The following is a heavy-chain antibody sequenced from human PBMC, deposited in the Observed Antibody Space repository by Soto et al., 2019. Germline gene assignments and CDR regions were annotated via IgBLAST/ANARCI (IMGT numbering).Heavy chain of an antibody. D-gene: IGHD3-10*01. CDR2: MYDSGST. V-gene: IGHV4-4*09. CDR3: AMNMAY. Sequence: SETLSLTCTVSGGSISDYYWSWIRQPPGKGLEWIGYMYDSGSTRYNPSLNSRVTISVDTSKNQFSLNLRSVTAADTAVYYCAMNMAYWGQRTLVTVSS. J-gene: IGHJ4*02. CDR1: GGSISDYY.